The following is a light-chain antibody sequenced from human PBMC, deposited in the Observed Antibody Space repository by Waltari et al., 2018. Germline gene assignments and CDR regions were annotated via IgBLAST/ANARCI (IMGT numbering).Light chain of an antibody. CDR3: QQYDGIVVT. V-gene: IGKV3-20*01. J-gene: IGKJ4*01. CDR1: QTVSSIS. CDR2: GTS. Sequence: EIVLTQSPGTLSLSPGERATLSCRASQTVSSISFTWYQQKPGQAPRLLIYGTSNRAIGIPDRFSGSGSGTDFTLTISRLEPEDFAVYDCQQYDGIVVTFGGGTKVEI.